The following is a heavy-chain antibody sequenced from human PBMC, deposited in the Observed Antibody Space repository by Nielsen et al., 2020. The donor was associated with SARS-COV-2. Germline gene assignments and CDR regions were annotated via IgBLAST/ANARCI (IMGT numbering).Heavy chain of an antibody. CDR1: GFTFDDCA. CDR2: ISWNSGSI. V-gene: IGHV3-9*01. D-gene: IGHD6-19*01. Sequence: GGSLRLSCAASGFTFDDCAMHWVRQAPGKGLEWVSGISWNSGSIGYADSVKGRFTISRDNAKNSLYLQMNSLRAEDTALYYCAKDLWVAEGPFDYWGQGTLVTVSS. J-gene: IGHJ4*02. CDR3: AKDLWVAEGPFDY.